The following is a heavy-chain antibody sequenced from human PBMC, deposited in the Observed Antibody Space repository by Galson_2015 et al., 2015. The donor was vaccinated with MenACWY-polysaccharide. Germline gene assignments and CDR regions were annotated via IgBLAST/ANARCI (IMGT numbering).Heavy chain of an antibody. CDR3: ARGVAAAAYAMVL. CDR1: GFSVSNNY. CDR2: IYSGGST. Sequence: SLRLSCAASGFSVSNNYMSWVRQAPGKGLEWVSVIYSGGSTYYADSVKGRFTISRDNSKNTLYLQMNSLRAEDTAVYYCARGVAAAAYAMVLWGHGTTVTVSS. J-gene: IGHJ6*02. D-gene: IGHD6-13*01. V-gene: IGHV3-53*01.